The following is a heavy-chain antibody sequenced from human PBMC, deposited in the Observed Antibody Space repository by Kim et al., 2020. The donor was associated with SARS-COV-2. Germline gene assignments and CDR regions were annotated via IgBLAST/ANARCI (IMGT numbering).Heavy chain of an antibody. J-gene: IGHJ4*02. CDR2: ISGSGGST. CDR1: GFTFSSYA. V-gene: IGHV3-23*01. Sequence: GGSLRLSCAASGFTFSSYAMSWVRQAPGKGLEWVSAISGSGGSTYYADSVKGRFTISRDNSKNTLYLQMNSLRAEDTAVYYCAKAMSHSLKLGARYFDYWGQGTLVTVSS. CDR3: AKAMSHSLKLGARYFDY. D-gene: IGHD3-16*01.